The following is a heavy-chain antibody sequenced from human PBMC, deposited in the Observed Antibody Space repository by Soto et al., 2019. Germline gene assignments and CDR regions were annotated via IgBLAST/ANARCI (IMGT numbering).Heavy chain of an antibody. J-gene: IGHJ5*02. CDR1: GFTFSSDA. V-gene: IGHV3-23*01. CDR3: AKLSIFGVVINGFDP. Sequence: GGSLRLSCAASGFTFSSDAMSWVRQAPGKGLEWVSAISGSGGSTYYADSVKGRFTISRDNSKNTLYLQMNSLRAEDTAVYYCAKLSIFGVVINGFDPWGQGTLVTVSS. D-gene: IGHD3-3*01. CDR2: ISGSGGST.